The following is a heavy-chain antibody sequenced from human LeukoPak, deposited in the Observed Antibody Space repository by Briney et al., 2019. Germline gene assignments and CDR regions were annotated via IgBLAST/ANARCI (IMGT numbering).Heavy chain of an antibody. CDR2: ISHSGST. J-gene: IGHJ3*02. V-gene: IGHV4-30-4*08. CDR3: AGDSGTYYVTGDHDAFDI. CDR1: GDSISSYGYH. D-gene: IGHD1-26*01. Sequence: SQTLFLTCTVSGDSISSYGYHWSWIRQPPGKGLEWIGYISHSGSTQHNPSLKSRVTISLDTSKNQFSLKMNSVTAADTAVYYCAGDSGTYYVTGDHDAFDIWGQGTMITVSS.